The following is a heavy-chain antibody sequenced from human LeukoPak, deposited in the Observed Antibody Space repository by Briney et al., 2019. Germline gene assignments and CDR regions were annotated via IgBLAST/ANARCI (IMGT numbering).Heavy chain of an antibody. CDR3: ARVGRQWLGLSAFDI. V-gene: IGHV1-2*02. CDR1: GYTFSGYY. J-gene: IGHJ3*02. Sequence: ASVKVSCKASGYTFSGYYIHWVRQAPGQGLEWMGWINPHSGGTKCAQKFQGRVTMARDTSINTAYMELSSLRSDDTAVYYCARVGRQWLGLSAFDIWGQGTMVTVSS. D-gene: IGHD6-19*01. CDR2: INPHSGGT.